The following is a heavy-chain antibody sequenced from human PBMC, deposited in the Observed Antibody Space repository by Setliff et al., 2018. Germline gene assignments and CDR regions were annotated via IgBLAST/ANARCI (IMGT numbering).Heavy chain of an antibody. CDR3: ARERAGGRGFTFGAIYYYYGMDV. D-gene: IGHD3-16*01. CDR2: MNPNSGNT. Sequence: GASVKVSCKASGYTFTSYGINWVRQATGQGLEWMGWMNPNSGNTGYAQRFQGRVTMTRNTSMSTVYMELSSLRFEDTAVYYCARERAGGRGFTFGAIYYYYGMDVWGQGTTVTVSS. J-gene: IGHJ6*02. CDR1: GYTFTSYG. V-gene: IGHV1-8*02.